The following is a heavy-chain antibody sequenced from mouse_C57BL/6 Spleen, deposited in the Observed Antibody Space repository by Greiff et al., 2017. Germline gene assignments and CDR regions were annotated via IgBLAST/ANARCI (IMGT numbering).Heavy chain of an antibody. D-gene: IGHD2-3*01. CDR3: ARDGDGYYSYAMDY. CDR2: ISYDGSN. J-gene: IGHJ4*01. CDR1: GYSITSGYY. Sequence: EVKVEESGPGLVKPSQSLSLTCSVTGYSITSGYYWNWIRQFPGNKLEWMGYISYDGSNNYNPSLKNRISITRDTSKNQFFLKLNSVTTEDTATYYCARDGDGYYSYAMDYWGQGTSVTVSS. V-gene: IGHV3-6*01.